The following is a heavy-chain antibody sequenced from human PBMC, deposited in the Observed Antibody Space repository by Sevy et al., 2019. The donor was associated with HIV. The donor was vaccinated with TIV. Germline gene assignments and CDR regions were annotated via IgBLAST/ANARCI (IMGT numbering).Heavy chain of an antibody. J-gene: IGHJ4*02. V-gene: IGHV3-15*01. CDR1: GFTFSDAW. CDR3: TKEAAD. CDR2: VRSKGDGGTT. Sequence: GGSLRLSCAASGFTFSDAWMSWVRQAPGKGLEWVGRVRSKGDGGTTEYAATVKGRFTIAQDDSKNMMYVQMNSLKTEDTAVYYCTKEAADWGQGTLVTVSS.